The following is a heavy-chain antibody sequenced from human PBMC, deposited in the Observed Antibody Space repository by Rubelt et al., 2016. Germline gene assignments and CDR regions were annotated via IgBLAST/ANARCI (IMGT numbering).Heavy chain of an antibody. D-gene: IGHD1-1*01. CDR1: GGSISSSSYY. V-gene: IGHV4-39*07. J-gene: IGHJ5*02. CDR2: IYYSGST. CDR3: ARTSHDYWFDP. Sequence: QVQLQQWGAGLLKPSETLSLTCTVSGGSISSSSYYWGWIRQPPGKGLEWIGSIYYSGSTYYNPSLKSRVTISVDTSKNQFSLKLSSVTAADTAVYICARTSHDYWFDPWGQGTLVTVSS.